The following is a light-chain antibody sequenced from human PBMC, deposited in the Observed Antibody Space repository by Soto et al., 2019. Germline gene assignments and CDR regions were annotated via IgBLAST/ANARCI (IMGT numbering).Light chain of an antibody. J-gene: IGLJ3*02. CDR3: CSYAGFYTLV. Sequence: QSALTQPASVSGSPGQSITISCTGTSSDVGGYNYVSWYQQHPGKAPKLMIYEVSNRPSGVSNRFSGSKSGNTASLTISGLQAEDESEYYCCSYAGFYTLVFGGGTKLTVL. V-gene: IGLV2-14*01. CDR1: SSDVGGYNY. CDR2: EVS.